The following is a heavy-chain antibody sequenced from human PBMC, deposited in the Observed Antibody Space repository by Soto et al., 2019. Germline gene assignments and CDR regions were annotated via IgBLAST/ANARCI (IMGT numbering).Heavy chain of an antibody. J-gene: IGHJ6*02. D-gene: IGHD4-4*01. V-gene: IGHV1-69*13. Sequence: WASVKVSCKASGGTFSSYAISWVRQAPGQGLEWMGGIIPIFGTANYAQKFQGRVTITADESTSTAYMELSSLRSEDTAVYYWARSKPTVTARGVGYYGMDVWGPGTSVTVSS. CDR3: ARSKPTVTARGVGYYGMDV. CDR2: IIPIFGTA. CDR1: GGTFSSYA.